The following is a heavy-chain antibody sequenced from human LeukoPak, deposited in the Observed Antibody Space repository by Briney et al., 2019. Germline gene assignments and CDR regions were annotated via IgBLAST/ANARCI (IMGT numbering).Heavy chain of an antibody. CDR3: ARVGSGSYNVGNFDY. V-gene: IGHV1-2*02. D-gene: IGHD3-10*01. J-gene: IGHJ4*02. CDR1: GYTFTGYY. Sequence: ASVKVSCKASGYTFTGYYMHWVRQAPGQGLEWMGWINPNSGGTNYAQKFQGRVTMTRDTSISTAYMELSRLRSDDTAVYYCARVGSGSYNVGNFDYWGQGTLVTVSS. CDR2: INPNSGGT.